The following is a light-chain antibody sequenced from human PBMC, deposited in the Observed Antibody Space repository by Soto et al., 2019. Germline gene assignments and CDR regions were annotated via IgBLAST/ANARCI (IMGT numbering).Light chain of an antibody. CDR2: AAS. V-gene: IGKV1-39*01. J-gene: IGKJ1*01. CDR1: QSIGTS. CDR3: QLSYTIGT. Sequence: DIQMTQSPSSLSASVGDRVTITCRASQSIGTSLNWYQQKPGKAPKFLIYAASSLQSGVPSRFSGTGSGTDFTLTISSLEPEDFATYYCQLSYTIGTFGQGTKVEIK.